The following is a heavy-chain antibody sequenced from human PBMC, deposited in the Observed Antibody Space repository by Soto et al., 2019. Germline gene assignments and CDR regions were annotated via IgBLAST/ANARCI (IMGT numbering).Heavy chain of an antibody. CDR3: ARSSLPGYSYYYYMDV. CDR1: VAPSVVTT. Sequence: SETCPSPALSLVAPSVVTTGAGSGSPPGKGLEWIGYIYYSGTSYYNPSLKSRVTISVDKSQNQFSLRLSSMTAADTAVYYCARSSLPGYSYYYYMDVWGKGTTVTVSS. V-gene: IGHV4-59*04. J-gene: IGHJ6*03. D-gene: IGHD3-22*01. CDR2: IYYSGTS.